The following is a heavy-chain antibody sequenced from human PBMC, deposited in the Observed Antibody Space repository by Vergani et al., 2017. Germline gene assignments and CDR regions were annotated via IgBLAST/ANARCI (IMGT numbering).Heavy chain of an antibody. D-gene: IGHD3-22*01. CDR2: INPNSGGT. Sequence: QVQLVQSGAEVKKPGASVQVSCKASGYTFTGYYMHWVRQAPGQGLEWMGWINPNSGGTNYAQKFQGRVTMTRDTSISTAYMELSRLISDDTAVYYCAGGYYXDSSGYPYYYGMDVWGQGTTVTVSS. CDR3: AGGYYXDSSGYPYYYGMDV. CDR1: GYTFTGYY. V-gene: IGHV1-2*02. J-gene: IGHJ6*02.